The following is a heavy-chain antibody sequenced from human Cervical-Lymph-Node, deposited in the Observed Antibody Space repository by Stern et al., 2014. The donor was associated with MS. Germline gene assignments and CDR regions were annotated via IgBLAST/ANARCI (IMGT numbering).Heavy chain of an antibody. Sequence: QVQLQESGPGLVKPSQTLSLTCTVSGGSISSGSHYWSWIRPPAGKGLEWVGRIYSTGRVDYNPSFKGRVTMSVDTSKDQFSLELRSVTAADTAMYYCAREWIYEVSWFDSWGQGSLVIVSS. J-gene: IGHJ5*01. CDR1: GGSISSGSHY. D-gene: IGHD5/OR15-5a*01. CDR3: AREWIYEVSWFDS. CDR2: IYSTGRV. V-gene: IGHV4-61*02.